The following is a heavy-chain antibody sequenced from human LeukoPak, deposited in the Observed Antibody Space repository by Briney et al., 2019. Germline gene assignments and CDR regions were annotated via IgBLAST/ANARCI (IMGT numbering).Heavy chain of an antibody. J-gene: IGHJ4*02. D-gene: IGHD3-22*01. CDR1: GGSISSYY. CDR3: ARWDSSGYYYVN. Sequence: PSETLSLTCTVSGGSISSYYWSWIRQPPGKGLEWIGYIYYSGSTNYNPSLKSRVTISVDTSKNQFSLKLSSVTAADTAVYYCARWDSSGYYYVNWGQGTLVTVS. V-gene: IGHV4-59*08. CDR2: IYYSGST.